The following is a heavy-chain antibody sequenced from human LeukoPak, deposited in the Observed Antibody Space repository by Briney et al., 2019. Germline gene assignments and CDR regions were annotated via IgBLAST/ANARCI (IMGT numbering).Heavy chain of an antibody. Sequence: PSQTLSLTCTVSGGSISSGSYYWSWIRQPPGKGLEWIGEINHSGSANYNPSLKSRVTISVDTSKNQFSLKLSSVTAADTAVYYCARVRSGWLTTRYFDLWGRGTLVTVSS. V-gene: IGHV4-39*07. D-gene: IGHD6-19*01. CDR3: ARVRSGWLTTRYFDL. CDR2: INHSGSA. CDR1: GGSISSGSYY. J-gene: IGHJ2*01.